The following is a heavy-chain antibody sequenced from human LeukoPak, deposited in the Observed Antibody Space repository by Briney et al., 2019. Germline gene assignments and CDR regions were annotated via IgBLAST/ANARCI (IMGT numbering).Heavy chain of an antibody. D-gene: IGHD5-18*01. J-gene: IGHJ6*04. Sequence: PSETLSLTCTVSGGSISSYYWSWIRQPPGKGLEWIGEINHSGSTNYNPSLKSRVTISVDTSKNQFSLKLSSVTAADTAVYYCARRGYSYPRVWGKGTTVTVSS. CDR2: INHSGST. CDR3: ARRGYSYPRV. V-gene: IGHV4-34*01. CDR1: GGSISSYY.